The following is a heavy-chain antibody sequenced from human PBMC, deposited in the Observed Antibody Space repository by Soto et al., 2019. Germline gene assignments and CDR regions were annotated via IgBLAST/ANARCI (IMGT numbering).Heavy chain of an antibody. CDR2: ISWNSGSI. Sequence: VQLVESGGGLVQPGRSLRLSCAASGFTFDDYAMHWVRQAPGKGLEWVSGISWNSGSIGYADSVKGRFTISRDNAKNSLYLQMNSLRAEDTALYYCAKDDGSGSYYSFDYWGQGTLVTVSS. V-gene: IGHV3-9*01. D-gene: IGHD3-10*01. J-gene: IGHJ4*02. CDR1: GFTFDDYA. CDR3: AKDDGSGSYYSFDY.